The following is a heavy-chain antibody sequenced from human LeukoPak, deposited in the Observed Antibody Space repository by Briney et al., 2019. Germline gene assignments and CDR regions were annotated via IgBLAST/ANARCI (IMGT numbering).Heavy chain of an antibody. D-gene: IGHD5-12*01. CDR2: ITSTSSTI. CDR3: ARDRPESGYDNDY. CDR1: GFTFSAYS. V-gene: IGHV3-48*04. Sequence: GTSLRLSCAASGFTFSAYSMNWVRQAPGKGLEWLSYITSTSSTIFYADSVKGRFTISRDNAKNSLYLQMNNLRVEDTAVYYCARDRPESGYDNDYWGQGTLVTVSS. J-gene: IGHJ4*02.